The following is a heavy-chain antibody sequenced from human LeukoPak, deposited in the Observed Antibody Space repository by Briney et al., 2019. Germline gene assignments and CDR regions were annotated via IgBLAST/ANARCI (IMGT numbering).Heavy chain of an antibody. J-gene: IGHJ6*03. V-gene: IGHV3-7*01. CDR2: MKQDGREK. D-gene: IGHD3-10*01. CDR1: GGSISSSSYY. Sequence: PSETLSLTCTVSGGSISSSSYYWGWIRQPPGKGLEWVANMKQDGREKYLVDSVKGRFTISRDNAKNSVYLQMNSLTDEDTGVYYCAREDSGSYYNFYYFYMDVWGKGTTVTISS. CDR3: AREDSGSYYNFYYFYMDV.